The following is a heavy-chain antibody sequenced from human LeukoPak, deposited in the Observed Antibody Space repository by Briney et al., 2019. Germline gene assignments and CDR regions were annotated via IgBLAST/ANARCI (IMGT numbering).Heavy chain of an antibody. CDR2: ISYDGSNK. V-gene: IGHV3-30-3*01. CDR3: ARVGLPYYYYGMDV. Sequence: PGGSLRLSCAASGFTFSSYAMHWVCQAPGKGLEWVAVISYDGSNKYYADSVKGRFTISRDNSKNTLYLQMNSLRAEDTAVYYCARVGLPYYYYGMDVWGQGTTVTVSS. J-gene: IGHJ6*02. D-gene: IGHD5-12*01. CDR1: GFTFSSYA.